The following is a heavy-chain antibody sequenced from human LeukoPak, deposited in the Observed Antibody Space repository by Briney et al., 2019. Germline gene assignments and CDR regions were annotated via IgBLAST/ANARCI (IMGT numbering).Heavy chain of an antibody. J-gene: IGHJ1*01. CDR1: GGSFSGYY. D-gene: IGHD6-13*01. CDR3: AGGEAAAGLEREYFQH. Sequence: KPSETLSLTCAVYGGSFSGYYWSWIRQPPGKGLEWIGEINHSGSTNYNPSLKSRVTISVDTSKNQFSLKLSSVTAADTAVYYCAGGEAAAGLEREYFQHWGQGTLVTVSS. CDR2: INHSGST. V-gene: IGHV4-34*01.